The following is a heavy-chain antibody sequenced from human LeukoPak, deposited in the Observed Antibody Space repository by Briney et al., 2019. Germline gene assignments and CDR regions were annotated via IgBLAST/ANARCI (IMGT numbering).Heavy chain of an antibody. Sequence: SETLSLTCTVSGGSISSYYWSWIRQPAGKGLEWIGRIYTSGSTNYNPSLKSRVTMSVDTSKNQFSLKLSSVTAADTAVYYCAREEHYDFWSGSPNRFDPWGQGTLVTVSS. V-gene: IGHV4-4*07. CDR2: IYTSGST. J-gene: IGHJ5*02. CDR1: GGSISSYY. CDR3: AREEHYDFWSGSPNRFDP. D-gene: IGHD3-3*01.